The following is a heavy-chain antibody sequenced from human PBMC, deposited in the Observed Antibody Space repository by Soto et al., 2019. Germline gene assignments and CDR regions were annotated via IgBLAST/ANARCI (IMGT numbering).Heavy chain of an antibody. CDR2: ISSDNGNT. CDR1: GYTFTSSG. V-gene: IGHV1-18*01. CDR3: ARDWRGAEGFDP. D-gene: IGHD3-3*01. J-gene: IGHJ5*02. Sequence: ASVKVSCKASGYTFTSSGISWVRQAPGQGLEWMGWISSDNGNTNYAQHLQGRVSMTTDTSTSTAYMELRNLTSDDTAVYYCARDWRGAEGFDPWSQGTLVTVSS.